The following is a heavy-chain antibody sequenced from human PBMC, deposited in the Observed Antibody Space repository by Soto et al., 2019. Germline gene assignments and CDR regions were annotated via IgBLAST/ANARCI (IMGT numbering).Heavy chain of an antibody. CDR2: ITWNSVIV. CDR1: GFSFEAYA. CDR3: VKDNGLYVYNGMDV. J-gene: IGHJ6*02. V-gene: IGHV3-9*01. D-gene: IGHD3-10*02. Sequence: EVKLVESGGGFGQPGRSLRLSCAASGFSFEAYAMHWVRQTPGKGLEWVSGITWNSVIVGYADSVRGRFTISRDNSKNSLYLQMNCLRPEDTALYYCVKDNGLYVYNGMDVWGQGTTVTVSS.